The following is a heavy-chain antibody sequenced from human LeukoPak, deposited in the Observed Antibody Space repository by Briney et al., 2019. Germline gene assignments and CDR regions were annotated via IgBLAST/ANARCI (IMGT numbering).Heavy chain of an antibody. CDR3: ARDGDFWSGYYRTAYFDY. J-gene: IGHJ4*02. V-gene: IGHV3-30*04. CDR2: ISYDGSNK. Sequence: PGRSLRLSCAASGFTFSSYAMHWVRQAPGKGLEWVAVISYDGSNKYYADSGKGRFTISRDNSKNTLYLQMNSLRAEDTAVYYCARDGDFWSGYYRTAYFDYWGQGTLVTVSS. CDR1: GFTFSSYA. D-gene: IGHD3-3*01.